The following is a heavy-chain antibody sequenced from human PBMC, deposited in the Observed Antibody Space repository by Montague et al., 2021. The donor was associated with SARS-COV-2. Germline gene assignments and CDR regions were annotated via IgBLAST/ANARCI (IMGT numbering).Heavy chain of an antibody. CDR2: ISYDGSNN. D-gene: IGHD2-15*01. Sequence: SLRLSCAASGFTFSSYAMHWVRQAPGKGLEWVAVISYDGSNNYYADSVKGRFTISRDNSKNTLYLQMNSLRAEDTAVYYCARVVGSYYGMDVWGQGTTVTVSS. CDR1: GFTFSSYA. CDR3: ARVVGSYYGMDV. V-gene: IGHV3-30*04. J-gene: IGHJ6*02.